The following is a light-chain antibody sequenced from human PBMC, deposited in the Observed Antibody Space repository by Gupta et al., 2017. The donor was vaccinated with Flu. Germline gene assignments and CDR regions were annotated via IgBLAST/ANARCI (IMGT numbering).Light chain of an antibody. V-gene: IGLV3-21*02. J-gene: IGLJ2*01. Sequence: QTARITCGGNNIGSKSVHWYQQKPGQAPGLVVYEDSDRPSGIPERFSGSNSGNTATLTISRVEAGDEADYYCQVWESSSDHHVVFGGGTKLTVL. CDR3: QVWESSSDHHVV. CDR1: NIGSKS. CDR2: EDS.